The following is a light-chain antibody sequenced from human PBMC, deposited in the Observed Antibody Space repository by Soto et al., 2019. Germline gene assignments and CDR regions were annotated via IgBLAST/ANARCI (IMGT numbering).Light chain of an antibody. CDR3: AAWDDSLSGPWV. CDR1: SSNIGSNY. Sequence: QLVLTQPPSASGTPGQRVTISCSGSSSNIGSNYVYWYQQLPGTAPKLLIYRNNQRPSGVPDRFSGSKSGTSASLAISGLRSEDEADYYCAAWDDSLSGPWVFGGGTKVTVL. CDR2: RNN. V-gene: IGLV1-47*01. J-gene: IGLJ3*02.